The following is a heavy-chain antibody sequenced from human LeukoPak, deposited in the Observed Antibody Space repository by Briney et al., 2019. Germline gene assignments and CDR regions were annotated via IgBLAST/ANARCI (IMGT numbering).Heavy chain of an antibody. Sequence: TGGSLRLSCAASGFTFSNFGMHWVRQAPGKGLEWVAFIRYDESKKYYADSVKGRFTISRDNSKNTLYLQMNSLRAEDTAVYYCARAYLWFGDLSHHFFDYWGQGTLVTVSS. D-gene: IGHD3-10*01. CDR3: ARAYLWFGDLSHHFFDY. CDR2: IRYDESKK. V-gene: IGHV3-30*02. CDR1: GFTFSNFG. J-gene: IGHJ4*02.